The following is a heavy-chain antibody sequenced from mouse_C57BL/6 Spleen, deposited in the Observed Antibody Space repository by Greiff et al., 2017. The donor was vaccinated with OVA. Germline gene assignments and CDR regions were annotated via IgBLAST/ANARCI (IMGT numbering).Heavy chain of an antibody. Sequence: QVQLQQPGAELVMPGASVKLSCKASGYTFTSYWMHWVKQRPGQGLEWIGEIDPSDSYTNYNQKFKGKSTLTVDKSSSTAYMQLSSLTSEDSAVYYCARWYYGSSYRSYFDYWGQDTTLTVSS. J-gene: IGHJ2*01. D-gene: IGHD1-1*01. V-gene: IGHV1-69*01. CDR1: GYTFTSYW. CDR3: ARWYYGSSYRSYFDY. CDR2: IDPSDSYT.